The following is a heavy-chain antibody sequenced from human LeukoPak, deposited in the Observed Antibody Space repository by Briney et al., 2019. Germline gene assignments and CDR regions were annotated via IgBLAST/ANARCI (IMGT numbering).Heavy chain of an antibody. Sequence: SEALSLTCTVSGGSISSYYWSWLGQPAGKGLEWIGRIYTSGSTNYNPSLKSRVTMSVDTSKNQFSLKLSSVTAADTAVYYCAREGASPGYSRAPGGLWHWFDPWGQGTLVTVSS. V-gene: IGHV4-4*07. CDR1: GGSISSYY. D-gene: IGHD6-13*01. CDR2: IYTSGST. CDR3: AREGASPGYSRAPGGLWHWFDP. J-gene: IGHJ5*02.